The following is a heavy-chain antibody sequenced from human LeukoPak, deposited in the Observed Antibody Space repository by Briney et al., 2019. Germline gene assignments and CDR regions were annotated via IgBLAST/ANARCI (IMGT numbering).Heavy chain of an antibody. CDR3: ARDAGGTSFDY. CDR1: GGSITSHY. Sequence: SETLSLTCTVSGGSITSHYWNWIRQPAGKGLEWIGRIYATGTTNYNPSLQSRVTVSLDTSKKQFSLKLNSVTAADTAVYYCARDAGGTSFDYWGQGTLVTVSS. V-gene: IGHV4-4*07. D-gene: IGHD3-16*01. CDR2: IYATGTT. J-gene: IGHJ4*02.